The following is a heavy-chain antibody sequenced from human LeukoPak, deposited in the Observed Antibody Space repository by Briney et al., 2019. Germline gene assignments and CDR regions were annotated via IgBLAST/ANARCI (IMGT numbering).Heavy chain of an antibody. Sequence: ASVKVSCKASGGTFSSYAISWVRQAPGKGLEWMGGFDPEDGETIYAQKFQGRVTMTRDTSTSTVYMELSSLRSEDTAVYYCARTNPGYWYFDLWGRGTLVTVSS. CDR1: GGTFSSYA. CDR2: FDPEDGET. J-gene: IGHJ2*01. V-gene: IGHV1-69*10. CDR3: ARTNPGYWYFDL.